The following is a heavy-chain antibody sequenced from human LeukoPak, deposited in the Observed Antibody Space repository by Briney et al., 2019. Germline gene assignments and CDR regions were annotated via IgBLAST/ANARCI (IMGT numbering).Heavy chain of an antibody. J-gene: IGHJ3*02. D-gene: IGHD2-2*02. V-gene: IGHV4-4*07. CDR1: GGSISSYY. Sequence: SVTLSLTCTVAGGSISSYYWSWIRQPAGKGLEWSGRIYTSGSTIYNPFLEGRVTMSVDPSKNHFSLKMSSVTGADTAVYYCARDGDIVVVPAAIRGDDAFDIWGQGTMVTLSS. CDR2: IYTSGST. CDR3: ARDGDIVVVPAAIRGDDAFDI.